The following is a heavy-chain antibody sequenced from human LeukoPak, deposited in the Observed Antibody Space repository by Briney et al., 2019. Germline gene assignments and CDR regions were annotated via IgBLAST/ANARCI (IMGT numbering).Heavy chain of an antibody. Sequence: ASLKVSCKASGYTFTGYYLHWVRQTPEQGLEWMGWINPNSGGTNYAQKFQGRATMTRDTSISTAYMELSRLTSDDTAVYYCARDDGFCRGVACYGKFDYWGQGTLVTVSS. V-gene: IGHV1-2*02. CDR3: ARDDGFCRGVACYGKFDY. CDR2: INPNSGGT. D-gene: IGHD2-15*01. CDR1: GYTFTGYY. J-gene: IGHJ4*02.